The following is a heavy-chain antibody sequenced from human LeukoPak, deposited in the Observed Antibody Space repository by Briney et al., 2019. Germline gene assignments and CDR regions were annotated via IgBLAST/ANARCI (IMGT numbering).Heavy chain of an antibody. CDR1: GFTFSSYS. J-gene: IGHJ4*02. CDR3: ARESWDIVVVPTALDY. Sequence: GGSLRLSCAASGFTFSSYSMNWVRQAPRKGLEWVSSVSSSSSYIYYADSVKGRFTISRDNAKNSLYLQMNSLRVEDTAVYYCARESWDIVVVPTALDYWGQGTLVTVSS. V-gene: IGHV3-21*01. D-gene: IGHD2-2*01. CDR2: VSSSSSYI.